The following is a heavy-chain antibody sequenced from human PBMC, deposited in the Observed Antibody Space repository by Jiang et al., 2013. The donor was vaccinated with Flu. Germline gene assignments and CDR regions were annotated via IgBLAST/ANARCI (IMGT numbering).Heavy chain of an antibody. Sequence: VQSGSELKKSGASVKVSCKASGYSFTSSGMNWVRQAPGHGLEWMGWINTNTGKSTYAQGFTGRYVFSLDTSVSTAYLEISRLQSEDTAIYYCARDSALRPLEFADVWGQGTTVTVSS. V-gene: IGHV7-4-1*02. CDR1: GYSFTSSG. J-gene: IGHJ6*02. CDR2: INTNTGKS. CDR3: ARDSALRPLEFADV. D-gene: IGHD6-6*01.